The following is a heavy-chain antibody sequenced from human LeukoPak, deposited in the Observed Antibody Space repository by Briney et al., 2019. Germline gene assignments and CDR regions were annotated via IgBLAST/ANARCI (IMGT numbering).Heavy chain of an antibody. V-gene: IGHV4-4*07. CDR1: GGSISSYY. CDR2: IYTSGST. Sequence: SETLSLTCTVSGGSISSYYWSWIRQPAGKGLEWIGRIYTSGSTNYYPSLKSRVTMSVDTSKNQFSLKLSSVTAADTAVYYCAREYYYDSSGYYYVGDYYYYYYYMDVWGKGTTVTISS. D-gene: IGHD3-22*01. CDR3: AREYYYDSSGYYYVGDYYYYYYYMDV. J-gene: IGHJ6*03.